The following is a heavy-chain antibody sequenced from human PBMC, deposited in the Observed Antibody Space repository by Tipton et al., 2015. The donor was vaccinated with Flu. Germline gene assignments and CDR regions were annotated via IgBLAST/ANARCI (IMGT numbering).Heavy chain of an antibody. CDR2: ISGSGGST. D-gene: IGHD2-8*01. V-gene: IGHV3-48*03. CDR1: GFTFSDYS. Sequence: GSLRLSCAASGFTFSDYSIHWVRQAPGKGLEWVSAISGSGGSTYYADSVKGRFTISRDNAKNSLYLQMNGLRAEDTAVYYCARVPSVLYEEGVYWYFDLWGRGTLVTVSS. CDR3: ARVPSVLYEEGVYWYFDL. J-gene: IGHJ2*01.